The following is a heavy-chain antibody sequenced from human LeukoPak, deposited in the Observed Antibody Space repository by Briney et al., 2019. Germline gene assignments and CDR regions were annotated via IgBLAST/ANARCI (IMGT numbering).Heavy chain of an antibody. V-gene: IGHV3-21*01. CDR2: ISSSSSYI. J-gene: IGHJ4*02. D-gene: IGHD3-10*02. CDR1: GFTFSSYS. CDR3: ARNVYNFDY. Sequence: GGSLRLSCAASGFTFSSYSMNWVRQAPGKGLEWVSSISSSSSYIYYADSVQGRFTISRDNAQNSLYLQMSSLRAEDTAVYYCARNVYNFDYWGQGTLVTVSS.